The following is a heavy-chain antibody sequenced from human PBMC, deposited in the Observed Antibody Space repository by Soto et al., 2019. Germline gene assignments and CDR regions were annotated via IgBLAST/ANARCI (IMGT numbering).Heavy chain of an antibody. Sequence: QVQLVESGGGLVKPGGSLRLSCVASRFTFSDYYMSWIRQAPGKGLEWVAHISSRSSTIFYADSVKGRFTISRDNAKNSLYLQMNSLRAEDTAVYYCATVYRDLFQHLFDSWGQGTLVTVS. D-gene: IGHD2-21*01. CDR1: RFTFSDYY. V-gene: IGHV3-11*01. J-gene: IGHJ4*02. CDR3: ATVYRDLFQHLFDS. CDR2: ISSRSSTI.